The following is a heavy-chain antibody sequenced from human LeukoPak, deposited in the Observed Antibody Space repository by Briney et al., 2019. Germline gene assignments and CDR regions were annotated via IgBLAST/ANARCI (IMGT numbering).Heavy chain of an antibody. Sequence: GGSLRLSCAASGFTFSNAWMSWVRQAPGKGLEWVANIKQDGSEKYYVDSVKGRFTISRDNAKSSLYLQMNSLRAEDTAVYYCARAVTTSFSRHDAFDIWGQGTMVTVSS. J-gene: IGHJ3*02. V-gene: IGHV3-7*01. D-gene: IGHD4-17*01. CDR2: IKQDGSEK. CDR3: ARAVTTSFSRHDAFDI. CDR1: GFTFSNAW.